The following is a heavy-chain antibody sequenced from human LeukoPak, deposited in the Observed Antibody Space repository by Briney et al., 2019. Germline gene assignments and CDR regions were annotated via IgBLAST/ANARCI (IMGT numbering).Heavy chain of an antibody. J-gene: IGHJ4*02. V-gene: IGHV3-11*01. CDR1: GFTFSDYY. CDR2: ISSSGSTI. D-gene: IGHD3-10*01. Sequence: GGSLRLSCAASGFTFSDYYMSWIRQAPGKGLEWVSYISSSGSTIYYADSVKGRFTISRGNAKNSLYLQMNSLRAEDTAVYYCARDASSTPRGSGSYYNDPYLDYWGQGTLVTVSS. CDR3: ARDASSTPRGSGSYYNDPYLDY.